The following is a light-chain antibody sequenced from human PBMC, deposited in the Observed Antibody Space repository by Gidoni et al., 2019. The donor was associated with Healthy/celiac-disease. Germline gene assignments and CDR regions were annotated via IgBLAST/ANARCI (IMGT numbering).Light chain of an antibody. CDR2: QDS. CDR3: QAWDSSTVV. Sequence: SYELPQPPPVSVPPGQTASITCSGDTLGDKYACWYQQKPGQSPVLVIYQDSKRPSGIPERFSGSNSGNTATLTISGTQAMDEADYYCQAWDSSTVVFGGGTKLTVL. V-gene: IGLV3-1*01. CDR1: TLGDKY. J-gene: IGLJ2*01.